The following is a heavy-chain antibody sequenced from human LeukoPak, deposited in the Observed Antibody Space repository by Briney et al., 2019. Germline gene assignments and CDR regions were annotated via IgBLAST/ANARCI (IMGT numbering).Heavy chain of an antibody. CDR1: GYSISSGYY. CDR3: ARSGSASWAD. CDR2: IYSSGNT. V-gene: IGHV4-38-2*02. D-gene: IGHD1-26*01. Sequence: SATLSLTCTVSGYSISSGYYWGWIRQPPGKRLEWVGSIYSSGNTYYNPTLKSRVTISVDTSKNQFSLNLTSVTAADTAVYYCARSGSASWADWGQGTLVTVSS. J-gene: IGHJ4*02.